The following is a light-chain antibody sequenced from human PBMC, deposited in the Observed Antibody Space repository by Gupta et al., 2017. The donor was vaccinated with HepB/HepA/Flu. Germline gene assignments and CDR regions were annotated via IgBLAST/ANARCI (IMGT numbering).Light chain of an antibody. V-gene: IGKV1-33*01. CDR3: QQDNNVPIT. CDR2: GAF. J-gene: IGKJ5*01. CDR1: QDINNY. Sequence: DIQMTQSPSSLSASVGDRVTITCQASQDINNYLNWYQQKPGKAPKLLMYGAFRLQTGVPPRFSGSASGTHFTFTISSLQPEDIATYYCQQDNNVPITFGQGTRLEIK.